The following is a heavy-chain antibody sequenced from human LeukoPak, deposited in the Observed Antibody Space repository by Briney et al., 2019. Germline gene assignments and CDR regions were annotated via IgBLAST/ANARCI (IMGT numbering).Heavy chain of an antibody. D-gene: IGHD3-22*01. CDR2: ISGSGGGT. Sequence: PGGSLRLSCAASGFTFSTYAMSWVRQAPGKGLKWVSGISGSGGGTYYADSVKGRFTISRDNSKNTLYLQMNSLRAEDTAVYYCVKESYEICGYFPDYWGQGTLVTVSS. J-gene: IGHJ4*02. CDR1: GFTFSTYA. V-gene: IGHV3-23*01. CDR3: VKESYEICGYFPDY.